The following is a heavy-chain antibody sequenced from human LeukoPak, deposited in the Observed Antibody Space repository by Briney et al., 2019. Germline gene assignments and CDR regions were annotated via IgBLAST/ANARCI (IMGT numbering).Heavy chain of an antibody. Sequence: SETLSLTCTVSGGSISSYYWSWIRQPAGKGLEWIGRIYTSGSTNYNPSLKSRVTISVDTSKNQFSLKLSSVTAADTAVYYCARDLAVADAFDIWGQGTMVTVSS. V-gene: IGHV4-4*07. CDR3: ARDLAVADAFDI. D-gene: IGHD4-23*01. CDR1: GGSISSYY. J-gene: IGHJ3*02. CDR2: IYTSGST.